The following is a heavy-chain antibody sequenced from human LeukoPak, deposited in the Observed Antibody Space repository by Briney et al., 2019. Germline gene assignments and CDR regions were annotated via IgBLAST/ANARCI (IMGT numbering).Heavy chain of an antibody. CDR2: IIPNSGAT. J-gene: IGHJ3*02. V-gene: IGHV1-2*06. CDR1: GYIFTAYH. CDR3: ARGISGGFDT. Sequence: ASVKVSCKPSGYIFTAYHLHWVRQAPGQGLEWMGRIIPNSGATNYAQNFQGGVTMTRDTSISTAYMELSRLSPDDTAVYYCARGISGGFDTWGQGTKVTVSS. D-gene: IGHD2-21*01.